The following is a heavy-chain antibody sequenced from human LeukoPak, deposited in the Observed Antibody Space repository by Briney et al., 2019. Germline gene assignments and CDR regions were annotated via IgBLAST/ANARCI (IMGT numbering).Heavy chain of an antibody. J-gene: IGHJ3*01. V-gene: IGHV3-74*01. D-gene: IGHD6-13*01. CDR2: INRDGGLT. Sequence: GGSLRLSCVASGFTFSENWMHWVRQAPGKGLAWVSHINRDGGLTNYADSVKGRFTISRDNVRNTVYLQMSSLRVEDTAIYFCAREEHRLAEAGTSAFDLGGQGTLVTVSP. CDR3: AREEHRLAEAGTSAFDL. CDR1: GFTFSENW.